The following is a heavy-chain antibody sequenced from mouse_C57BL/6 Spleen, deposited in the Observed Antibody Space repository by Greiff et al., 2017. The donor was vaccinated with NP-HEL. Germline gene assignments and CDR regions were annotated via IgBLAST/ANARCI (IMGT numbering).Heavy chain of an antibody. CDR2: INPNNGGT. D-gene: IGHD1-1*01. CDR3: ARWVTTVVEDAMDY. CDR1: GYTFTDYY. J-gene: IGHJ4*01. Sequence: EVQLQQSGPELVKPGASVKISCKASGYTFTDYYMNWVKQSHGKSLEWIGDINPNNGGTSYNQKFKGKATLTVDKSSSTAYMELRSLTSEDSAVYYCARWVTTVVEDAMDYWGQGTSVTVSS. V-gene: IGHV1-26*01.